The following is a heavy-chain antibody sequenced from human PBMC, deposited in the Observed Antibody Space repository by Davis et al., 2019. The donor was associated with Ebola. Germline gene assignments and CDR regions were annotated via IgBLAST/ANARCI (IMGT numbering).Heavy chain of an antibody. CDR1: GYTFTSYY. V-gene: IGHV1-46*01. CDR2: INPSGGST. D-gene: IGHD5-18*01. J-gene: IGHJ4*02. CDR3: ARDEGAYRYATQEDDY. Sequence: AASVKVSCKASGYTFTSYYMHWMRQAPGQGLEWMGIINPSGGSTSYAQKFQGRVTITAEKSTSTAYMELSSLRSEDTAVYYCARDEGAYRYATQEDDYRGQGTLVTVSS.